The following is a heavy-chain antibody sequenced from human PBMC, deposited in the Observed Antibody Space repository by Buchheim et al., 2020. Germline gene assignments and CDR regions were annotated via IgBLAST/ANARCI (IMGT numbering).Heavy chain of an antibody. CDR2: IYSGGST. D-gene: IGHD3-22*01. CDR1: GFTVSSNY. J-gene: IGHJ4*02. CDR3: ARSANYYDSSGYSLFDY. V-gene: IGHV3-66*02. Sequence: EVQLVESGGGLVQPGGSLRLSCAASGFTVSSNYMSWVRQAPGKGLEWVSVIYSGGSTYYADSVKGRFTISRDNSKTTLYLQMNSLRAEDTAVYYCARSANYYDSSGYSLFDYWGQGTL.